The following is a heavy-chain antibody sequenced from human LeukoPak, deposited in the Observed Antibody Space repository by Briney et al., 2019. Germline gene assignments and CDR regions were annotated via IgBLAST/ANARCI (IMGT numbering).Heavy chain of an antibody. D-gene: IGHD3-16*02. CDR1: GSSVNSDQY. Sequence: PSETLSLTCDVSGSSVNSDQYWGWMRHSPGAGLEWIGSVHQTGSPYYNPSLGSRVSLSIDSTKNSFSLRLSSVTAADTAVYYCAMLRLGELSLLGDAYDIWGQATMVTVSS. V-gene: IGHV4-38-2*01. J-gene: IGHJ3*02. CDR2: VHQTGSP. CDR3: AMLRLGELSLLGDAYDI.